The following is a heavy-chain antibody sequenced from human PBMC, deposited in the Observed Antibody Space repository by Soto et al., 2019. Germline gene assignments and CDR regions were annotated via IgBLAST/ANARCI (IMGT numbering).Heavy chain of an antibody. CDR1: GGSISSYY. V-gene: IGHV4-59*08. CDR2: IYYSGST. D-gene: IGHD3-9*01. CDR3: ALAPASNYDILTGYHPYYYGMDV. Sequence: SETLSLTCTVSGGSISSYYWSWIRQPPGKGLEGIGYIYYSGSTYYNPSLKSRVTISVDTSKNQFSLKVSSVTAADPAVYYCALAPASNYDILTGYHPYYYGMDVWGQGPKVTVSS. J-gene: IGHJ6*02.